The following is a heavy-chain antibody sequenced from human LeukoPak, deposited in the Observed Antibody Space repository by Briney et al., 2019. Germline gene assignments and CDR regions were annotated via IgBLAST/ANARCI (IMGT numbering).Heavy chain of an antibody. CDR3: AGSFGDVKNF. Sequence: PGGSLRLSCAASGFTFSDYWMSWPRQAPEKGPEWVAHIRPDGSEKYYVDSVKGRFIISRDDARNSLSLQMNSLRAEDTAVYYCAGSFGDVKNFWGQGTLVTVSS. V-gene: IGHV3-7*01. CDR2: IRPDGSEK. J-gene: IGHJ4*01. D-gene: IGHD3-10*01. CDR1: GFTFSDYW.